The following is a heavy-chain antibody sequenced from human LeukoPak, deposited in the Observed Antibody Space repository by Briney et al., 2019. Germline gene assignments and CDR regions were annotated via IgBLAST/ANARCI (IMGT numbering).Heavy chain of an antibody. CDR2: ISYSGST. J-gene: IGHJ4*02. V-gene: IGHV4-59*01. Sequence: SETLSLTCTVSGVSISSSYWSWIRQPPGKGLEWIGYISYSGSTNHNPSLKSRVTISVDTSKNQFSLELSSVTAADTAVYYCARKDYFDYWGRGTLVSVSS. CDR1: GVSISSSY. CDR3: ARKDYFDY.